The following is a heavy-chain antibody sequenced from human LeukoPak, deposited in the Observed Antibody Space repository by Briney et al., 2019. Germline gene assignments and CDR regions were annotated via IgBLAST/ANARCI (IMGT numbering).Heavy chain of an antibody. CDR3: ASSRTAASSNWFDP. CDR2: IHTNGNT. D-gene: IGHD6-13*01. CDR1: GLTVSSNY. Sequence: GGSLRLSCAASGLTVSSNYMTWVRQAPGKGLEWVSIIHTNGNTYYADSVEGRFTISRDNSKNTLYLQMNSLRTEDTAVYYCASSRTAASSNWFDPWGQGTLVTVSS. V-gene: IGHV3-53*01. J-gene: IGHJ5*02.